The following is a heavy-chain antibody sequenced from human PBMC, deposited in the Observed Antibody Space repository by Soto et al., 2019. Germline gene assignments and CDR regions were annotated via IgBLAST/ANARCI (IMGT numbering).Heavy chain of an antibody. CDR3: TTDVGVVVAATYMDV. J-gene: IGHJ6*03. V-gene: IGHV3-15*01. CDR2: IKSKTDGGTT. D-gene: IGHD2-15*01. Sequence: EVQLVESGGGLVKPGGSLRLSCAASGFTFSNAWMSWVCQAPGKGLEWVGRIKSKTDGGTTDYAAPVKGRFTISRDDSKNTLYLQMNSLKTEDTAMYYCTTDVGVVVAATYMDVWGKGTTVTVSS. CDR1: GFTFSNAW.